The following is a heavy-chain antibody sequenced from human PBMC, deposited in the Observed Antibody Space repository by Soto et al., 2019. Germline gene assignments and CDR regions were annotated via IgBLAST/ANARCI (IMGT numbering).Heavy chain of an antibody. CDR2: ISAYNGNT. J-gene: IGHJ4*02. V-gene: IGHV1-18*01. Sequence: AXVKVSCKASGYTFTSYGISWGRQAPGQGLEWMGWISAYNGNTNYAHKLQGRVTMTTDTSTSTADMELRSLRSDDTAVYYCAKVVLVVLAALPPTFDLWGPGTRVTFFS. D-gene: IGHD2-2*01. CDR3: AKVVLVVLAALPPTFDL. CDR1: GYTFTSYG.